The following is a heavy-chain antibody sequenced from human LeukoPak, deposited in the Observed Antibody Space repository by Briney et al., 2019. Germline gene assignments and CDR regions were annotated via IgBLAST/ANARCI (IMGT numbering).Heavy chain of an antibody. CDR2: ISGSGGST. J-gene: IGHJ5*02. CDR1: GFTFSSYA. V-gene: IGHV3-23*01. Sequence: GGSLRLSCAASGFTFSSYAMSWVCQAPGKGLEWVSAISGSGGSTYYADSVKGRFTISRDNSKNTLCLQMNSLRAEDTAVYYCAKYGIAAAGNWFDPWGQGTLVTVSS. D-gene: IGHD6-13*01. CDR3: AKYGIAAAGNWFDP.